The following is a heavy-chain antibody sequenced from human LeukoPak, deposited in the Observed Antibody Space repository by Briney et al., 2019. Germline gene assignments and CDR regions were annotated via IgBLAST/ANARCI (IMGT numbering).Heavy chain of an antibody. Sequence: PSETLSLTCTVSGGSISSSDYFWGWIRQPPGKGLEWIGSIYYRGSTYYNPSLKSRVTISVDTSKSQFSLKLSSVIAADTAVYYCARGWIQLWSLYFDYWGQGTLVTVSS. V-gene: IGHV4-39*07. CDR1: GGSISSSDYF. CDR3: ARGWIQLWSLYFDY. D-gene: IGHD5-18*01. CDR2: IYYRGST. J-gene: IGHJ4*02.